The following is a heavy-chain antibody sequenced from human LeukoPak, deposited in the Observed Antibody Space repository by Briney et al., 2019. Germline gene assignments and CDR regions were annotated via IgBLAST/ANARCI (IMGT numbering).Heavy chain of an antibody. J-gene: IGHJ4*02. Sequence: GGSLRLSCAASGFTFSSYAMSGVRQAPGKGLEWVSAIRVGGETHYADSVKGRFTISRDSSENTLYLQMSGLRAEDTAVYYCAKGTRDAGYYFDYWGQGTLVTVSS. D-gene: IGHD1-7*01. CDR1: GFTFSSYA. V-gene: IGHV3-23*01. CDR2: IRVGGET. CDR3: AKGTRDAGYYFDY.